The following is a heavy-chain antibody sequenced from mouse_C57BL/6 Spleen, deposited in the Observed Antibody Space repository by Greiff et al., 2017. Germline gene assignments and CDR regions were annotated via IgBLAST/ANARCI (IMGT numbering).Heavy chain of an antibody. Sequence: EVQRVESGPELVKPGASVKIPCKASGYTFTDYNMDWVKQSHGKSLEWIGDINPNNGGTIYNQKFKGKATLTVDKSSSTAYMELRSLTSEDTAVYYCARGGLRRDGPSMDYWGQGTSVTVSS. CDR3: ARGGLRRDGPSMDY. J-gene: IGHJ4*01. V-gene: IGHV1-18*01. CDR1: GYTFTDYN. CDR2: INPNNGGT. D-gene: IGHD2-4*01.